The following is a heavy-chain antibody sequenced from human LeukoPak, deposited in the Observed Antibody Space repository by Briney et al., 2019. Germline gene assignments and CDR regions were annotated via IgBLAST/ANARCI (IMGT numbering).Heavy chain of an antibody. V-gene: IGHV2-5*02. D-gene: IGHD4-17*01. CDR2: IYWDDDK. CDR3: AHRLLADGDYGDDAFDI. J-gene: IGHJ3*02. Sequence: SGPTLVNPTQTLTLTCTFSGFSLSTSGVGVGWIRQPPGKALEWLALIYWDDDKRYSPSLKSRLTITKDTSKNQVVLTMTNMDPVDTATYYCAHRLLADGDYGDDAFDIWGQGTMVTVSS. CDR1: GFSLSTSGVG.